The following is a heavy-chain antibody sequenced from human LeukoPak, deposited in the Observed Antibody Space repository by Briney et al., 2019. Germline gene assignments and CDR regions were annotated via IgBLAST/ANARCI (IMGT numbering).Heavy chain of an antibody. J-gene: IGHJ6*02. D-gene: IGHD3-9*01. Sequence: PGGSLRLSCAASGFTFSSYAMSWVRQAPGKGLEWVSGISWNNGSIAYADSVKGRFTISRDNAKNSLYLQMNSLRAEDTALYYCAKDMNDLLTGYYYGMDVWGQGTTVTVSS. CDR1: GFTFSSYA. V-gene: IGHV3-9*01. CDR2: ISWNNGSI. CDR3: AKDMNDLLTGYYYGMDV.